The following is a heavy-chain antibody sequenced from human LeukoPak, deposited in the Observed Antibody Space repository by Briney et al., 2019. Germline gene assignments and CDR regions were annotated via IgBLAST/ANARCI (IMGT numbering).Heavy chain of an antibody. CDR2: IWYDGSNK. V-gene: IGHV3-33*08. CDR1: GFTFSSYN. D-gene: IGHD6-13*01. CDR3: ARVGSSWAVIDY. J-gene: IGHJ4*02. Sequence: GGSLRLSCVASGFTFSSYNMHWVRQAPGKGLEWVAVIWYDGSNKYYADSVKGRFTISRDNSKNTLYLQMNSLRAEDTAVYYCARVGSSWAVIDYWGQGTLVTVSS.